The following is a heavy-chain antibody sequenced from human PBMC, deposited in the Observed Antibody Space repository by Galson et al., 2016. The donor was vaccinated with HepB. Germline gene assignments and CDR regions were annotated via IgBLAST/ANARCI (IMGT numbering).Heavy chain of an antibody. V-gene: IGHV3-30*03. CDR1: EFSFSYYG. D-gene: IGHD5-18*01. J-gene: IGHJ6*03. Sequence: SLRLSCAASEFSFSYYGMHWVRQAAGKGLEWVAVISYDGSNKYYADSVKGRFTISRDNSKNTLYLQMNSLRAEDTAVYYCARGGRDTAMDYYYMAVWGKGATVTVSS. CDR3: ARGGRDTAMDYYYMAV. CDR2: ISYDGSNK.